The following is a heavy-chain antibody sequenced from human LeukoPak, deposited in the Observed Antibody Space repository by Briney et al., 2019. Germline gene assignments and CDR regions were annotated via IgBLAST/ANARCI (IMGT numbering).Heavy chain of an antibody. V-gene: IGHV5-51*01. J-gene: IGHJ4*02. CDR1: GYSFPNYW. CDR2: IYPGDSDT. D-gene: IGHD5-24*01. Sequence: GESLKVSCKGSGYSFPNYWIGWVRQMPGKGLEWMGIIYPGDSDTRYSLSFQGQVTISADKSIGTAYLQWSSLKASDTAMYYCVRDGYNRFNYYFDYWGQGTLVTVSS. CDR3: VRDGYNRFNYYFDY.